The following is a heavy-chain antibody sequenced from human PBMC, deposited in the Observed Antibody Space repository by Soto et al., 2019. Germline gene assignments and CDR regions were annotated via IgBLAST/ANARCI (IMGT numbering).Heavy chain of an antibody. V-gene: IGHV4-61*08. Sequence: SETLSLTCTVSGGSISSGDYYWSWIRQPPGKGLEWIGYIYYSGSTNYNPSLKSRVTISVDTSKNQFSLKLSSVTAADTAVYYCARLWGYYNAYWGQGTLVTVSS. CDR2: IYYSGST. J-gene: IGHJ4*02. CDR1: GGSISSGDYY. CDR3: ARLWGYYNAY. D-gene: IGHD3-22*01.